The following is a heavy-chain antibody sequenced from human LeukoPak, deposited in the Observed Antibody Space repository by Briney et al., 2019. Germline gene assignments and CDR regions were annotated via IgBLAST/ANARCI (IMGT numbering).Heavy chain of an antibody. V-gene: IGHV3-7*03. CDR1: GFTFSNYW. D-gene: IGHD6-19*01. CDR2: IKQDGSEK. Sequence: SGGSLRLSCAVSGFTFSNYWMAWVRQAPGKGLEWVANIKQDGSEKYYVDSVKGRFTISRDNAKNSLYLQMNSLRAEDTAVYYCAKDGYSSGWPDYFDYWGQGTLVTVSS. J-gene: IGHJ4*02. CDR3: AKDGYSSGWPDYFDY.